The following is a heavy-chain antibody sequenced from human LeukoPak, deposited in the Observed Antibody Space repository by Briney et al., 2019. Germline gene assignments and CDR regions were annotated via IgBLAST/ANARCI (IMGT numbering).Heavy chain of an antibody. J-gene: IGHJ4*02. CDR1: GGTFNSFA. CDR3: ARGTTMVTNYFDY. CDR2: IIPIFGTA. D-gene: IGHD5-18*01. Sequence: GASVKVSCKASGGTFNSFAISWVRQAPGQGLEWMGGIIPIFGTANYAQKFQGRVTITADESTSTAYMELRSLRSEDTAVYYCARGTTMVTNYFDYWGQGTLVTVSS. V-gene: IGHV1-69*13.